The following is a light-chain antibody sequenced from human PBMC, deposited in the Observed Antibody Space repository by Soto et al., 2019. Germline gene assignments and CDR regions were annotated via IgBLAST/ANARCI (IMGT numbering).Light chain of an antibody. CDR1: QSVSGNY. CDR2: GSS. J-gene: IGKJ2*01. CDR3: QQYGSSPPYT. Sequence: EIVLTQSPGTLSLSPGERATLSCRASQSVSGNYLAWYRQKAGQSPRLLLYGSSDRATGIPDRFSGSGSGTDFTLTISRVEPEDFAVYYCQQYGSSPPYTFGQGTKLEIK. V-gene: IGKV3-20*01.